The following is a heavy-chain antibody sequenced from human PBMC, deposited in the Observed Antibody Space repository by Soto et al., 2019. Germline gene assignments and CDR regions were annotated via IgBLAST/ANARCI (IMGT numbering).Heavy chain of an antibody. CDR2: ISWNGVST. Sequence: EVQLVESGGGVVRPGGSLRLSCAASRFTFHDYGMNWVRQAPGKGLELVSGISWNGVSTGYADSVKGRFTISKDNAKKSLLVQMNNLRPEDTALYYCARDNSDYDLDYWGQGTLVTVSS. D-gene: IGHD5-12*01. CDR1: RFTFHDYG. V-gene: IGHV3-20*04. J-gene: IGHJ4*02. CDR3: ARDNSDYDLDY.